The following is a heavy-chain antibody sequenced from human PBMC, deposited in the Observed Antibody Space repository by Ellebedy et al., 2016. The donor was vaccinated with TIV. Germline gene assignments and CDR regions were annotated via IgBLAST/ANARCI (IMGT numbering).Heavy chain of an antibody. CDR1: GFTFSTYS. V-gene: IGHV3-48*01. D-gene: IGHD3-3*01. Sequence: GESLKISCVASGFTFSTYSMNWARQAPGKGLEWVSYISSSSSAIYYADFAKGRFNISRDNAKNSLYLQMNSLRAEDTAVYNCARAGGGFLEWLSQDYFDYWGQGTLVTVSS. CDR3: ARAGGGFLEWLSQDYFDY. CDR2: ISSSSSAI. J-gene: IGHJ4*02.